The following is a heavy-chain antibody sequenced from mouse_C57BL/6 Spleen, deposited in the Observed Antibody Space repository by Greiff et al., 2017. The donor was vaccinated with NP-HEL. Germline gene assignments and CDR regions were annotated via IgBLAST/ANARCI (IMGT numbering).Heavy chain of an antibody. V-gene: IGHV5-16*01. D-gene: IGHD5-2*01. CDR1: GFTFSDYY. J-gene: IGHJ2*01. CDR2: INYDGSST. CDR3: AREHFCILYYFDY. Sequence: DVMLVESEGGLVQPGSSMKLSCTASGFTFSDYYMAWVRQVPEKGLEWVANINYDGSSTYYLDSLKSRFIISRDNAKNILYLQMSSLKSEDTATYYCAREHFCILYYFDYRGHGTPLTVSS.